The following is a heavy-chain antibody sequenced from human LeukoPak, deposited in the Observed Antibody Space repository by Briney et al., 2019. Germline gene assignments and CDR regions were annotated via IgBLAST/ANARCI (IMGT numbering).Heavy chain of an antibody. CDR3: ARDQGQWELGMDI. CDR2: IYYSVST. CDR1: GGSISGYY. V-gene: IGHV4-59*12. D-gene: IGHD1-26*01. J-gene: IGHJ3*02. Sequence: SETLSLTCTVSGGSISGYYWSWIRQPPGKGLEWIGYIYYSVSTNYNPYLKSRVTISVDTSKNHLSLKLSSVTAADTAVYYCARDQGQWELGMDIWGQGTMVTVSS.